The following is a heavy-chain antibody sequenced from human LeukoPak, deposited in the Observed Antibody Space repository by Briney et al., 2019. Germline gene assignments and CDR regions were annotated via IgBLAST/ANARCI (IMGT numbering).Heavy chain of an antibody. D-gene: IGHD3-10*01. J-gene: IGHJ4*02. V-gene: IGHV3-30*02. CDR2: IRYDGSNK. Sequence: GGSLRLSRAASGFTFSSYGMHWVRQAPGKGLEWVAFIRYDGSNKYYADSVKGRFTISRDNSKNTLYLQMNSLRAEDTAVYYCAKDQIHYGSGSSTPQDYWGQGTLVTVSS. CDR3: AKDQIHYGSGSSTPQDY. CDR1: GFTFSSYG.